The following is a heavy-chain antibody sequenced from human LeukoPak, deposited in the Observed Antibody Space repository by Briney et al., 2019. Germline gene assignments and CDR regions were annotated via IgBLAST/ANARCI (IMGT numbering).Heavy chain of an antibody. J-gene: IGHJ3*02. D-gene: IGHD6-13*01. CDR1: GGTFSSYA. Sequence: GASVKVSCKASGGTFSSYAISWVRQAPGQGLEWMGGIIPIFGTANYAQKFQGRVTITADESTSTAYMELSSLRSEDTAVYYCARPKESIAAAGLLDAFDIWGQGTMVTVSS. CDR2: IIPIFGTA. V-gene: IGHV1-69*13. CDR3: ARPKESIAAAGLLDAFDI.